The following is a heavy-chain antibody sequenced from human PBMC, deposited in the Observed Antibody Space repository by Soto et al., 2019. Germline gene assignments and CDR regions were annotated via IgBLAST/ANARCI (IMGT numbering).Heavy chain of an antibody. J-gene: IGHJ3*02. Sequence: QVQLVQSGAEVKKPGSSVNVSCKDSGGTFSTYSMFWVRQAPGQGLEWMGRIIPMLGVRNYAQRFQDRVTIIAHKSTATVHMELSSLRSEDTALFDCTIGSWSGEVFDIWGQGTMVTVSS. CDR1: GGTFSTYS. CDR3: TIGSWSGEVFDI. D-gene: IGHD2-21*01. V-gene: IGHV1-69*02. CDR2: IIPMLGVR.